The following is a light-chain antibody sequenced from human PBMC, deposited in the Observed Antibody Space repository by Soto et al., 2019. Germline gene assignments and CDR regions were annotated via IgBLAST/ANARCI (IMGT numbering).Light chain of an antibody. CDR1: XXDVGGYNY. V-gene: IGLV2-14*01. Sequence: QSVLTQPASVSGSPGQSITISCXXXXXDVGGYNYVSWYQQHPGKAPKLMIYEVSNRPSGVSNRFSGSKSGNTASLTISGLQAEDEADYYCSSYTSSSTYVFGTGTKVTVL. J-gene: IGLJ1*01. CDR2: EVS. CDR3: SSYTSSSTYV.